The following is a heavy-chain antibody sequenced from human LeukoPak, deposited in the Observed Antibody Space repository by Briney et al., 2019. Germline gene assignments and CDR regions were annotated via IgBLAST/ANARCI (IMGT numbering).Heavy chain of an antibody. V-gene: IGHV4-34*01. Sequence: PSETLSLTCAVYGGSFSGYYWSWIRQPPGKGLEWIGEINHSGSTNYNPSLKSRVTISVDTSKNQFSLKLSSVTAADTAVYYCARSIGSSWYCNWFDPWGQGTLVTVSS. D-gene: IGHD6-13*01. CDR2: INHSGST. CDR1: GGSFSGYY. J-gene: IGHJ5*02. CDR3: ARSIGSSWYCNWFDP.